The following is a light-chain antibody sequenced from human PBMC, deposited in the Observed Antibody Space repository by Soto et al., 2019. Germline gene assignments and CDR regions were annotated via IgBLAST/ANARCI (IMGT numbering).Light chain of an antibody. V-gene: IGLV2-23*01. Sequence: QSVLPQPASLSGSPGQSITISCTGTSSDVGNYNLVSWYQQHPGKAPRVIIYEGSKRPSGVSNRFSGSKSGNTASLTISGLQAEDEADYYCSSYAGNDILVFGGGTKVTVL. CDR2: EGS. CDR3: SSYAGNDILV. J-gene: IGLJ2*01. CDR1: SSDVGNYNL.